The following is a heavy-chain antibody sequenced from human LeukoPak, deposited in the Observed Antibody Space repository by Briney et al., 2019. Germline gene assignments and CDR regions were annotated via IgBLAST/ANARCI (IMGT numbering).Heavy chain of an antibody. CDR2: ISAYNGNT. Sequence: ASVKVSCKASGYTFTSYGISWVRQAPGQGLEWMGWISAYNGNTNYAQKLQGRVTMTTDTSTSTAYMELRSLRSDDTAVYYCARDREIGEYSSSAFDPWGQGTLVTVSS. D-gene: IGHD6-13*01. J-gene: IGHJ5*02. CDR1: GYTFTSYG. CDR3: ARDREIGEYSSSAFDP. V-gene: IGHV1-18*01.